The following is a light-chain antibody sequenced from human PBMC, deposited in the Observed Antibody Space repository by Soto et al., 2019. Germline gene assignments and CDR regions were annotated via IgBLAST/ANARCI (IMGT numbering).Light chain of an antibody. CDR2: KAS. CDR3: RHYNSYSEA. V-gene: IGKV1-5*03. J-gene: IGKJ1*01. Sequence: DIQMTQSPSTLSGSVVDRVTITCLASQTISSWLAWYQQKPGKAPKLLIYKASTLKSGVPSRFSGSGSGTEFTLTISSLQPDDFATYYCRHYNSYSEAFGQGTKVDIK. CDR1: QTISSW.